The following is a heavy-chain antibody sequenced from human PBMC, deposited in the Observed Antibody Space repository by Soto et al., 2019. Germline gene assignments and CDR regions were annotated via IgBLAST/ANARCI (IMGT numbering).Heavy chain of an antibody. CDR3: ARGGSGWDFDY. J-gene: IGHJ4*02. V-gene: IGHV3-33*01. CDR2: IWYDGSNK. CDR1: GFTFSSYG. D-gene: IGHD6-19*01. Sequence: GGSLRLSCAASGFTFSSYGMHWVRQAPGKGLEWVAVIWYDGSNKYYADSVKGRFTISRDNSKNTLYLQMNSLGAEDTAVYYCARGGSGWDFDYWGQGTLVTVSS.